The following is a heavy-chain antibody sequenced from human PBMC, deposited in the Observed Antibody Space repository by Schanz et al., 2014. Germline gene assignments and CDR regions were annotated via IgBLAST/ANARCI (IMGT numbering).Heavy chain of an antibody. D-gene: IGHD3-10*01. CDR1: GFTFSSYD. Sequence: QVQLVESGGGVVQPGRSLRLSCVASGFTFSSYDVFWVRQAPGKGLEWVSAISGSGGSTSYADSVKGRFTISRDNAKNTLYLQMNSLRAEDTAVYYCARPALWFGDNCFDPWGQGTLVTVSS. V-gene: IGHV3-NL1*01. J-gene: IGHJ5*02. CDR3: ARPALWFGDNCFDP. CDR2: ISGSGGST.